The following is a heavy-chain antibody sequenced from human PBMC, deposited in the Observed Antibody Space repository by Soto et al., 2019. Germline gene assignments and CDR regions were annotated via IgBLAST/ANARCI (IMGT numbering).Heavy chain of an antibody. Sequence: TSETLSLTCTVSGGSISSSYWSWIRQPPGKGLEWLAYIYDDGSANYNPSLKSRATISLDMSKNQFSLKLTSVTAADTAVYYCARHGYYDFWSGYSLLGGGDFDYWGQGTLVTVSS. J-gene: IGHJ4*02. D-gene: IGHD3-3*01. CDR1: GGSISSSY. CDR2: IYDDGSA. CDR3: ARHGYYDFWSGYSLLGGGDFDY. V-gene: IGHV4-59*01.